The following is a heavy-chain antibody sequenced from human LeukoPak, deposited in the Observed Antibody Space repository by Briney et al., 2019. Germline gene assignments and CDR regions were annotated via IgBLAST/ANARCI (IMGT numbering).Heavy chain of an antibody. Sequence: SETLSLTCTVSGGSISSGGYYWSWIRQHPGKGLEWIGYIYYSGSTYYNPSLKSRVTISVDTSKNQFSLKLSSVTAADTAVYYCARAPTVTSYFDYWGQGTLFTVS. D-gene: IGHD4-17*01. CDR2: IYYSGST. V-gene: IGHV4-31*03. CDR3: ARAPTVTSYFDY. CDR1: GGSISSGGYY. J-gene: IGHJ4*02.